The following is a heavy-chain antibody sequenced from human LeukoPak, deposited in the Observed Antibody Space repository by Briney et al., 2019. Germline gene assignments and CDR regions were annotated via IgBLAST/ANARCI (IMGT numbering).Heavy chain of an antibody. CDR1: GGSISSYY. V-gene: IGHV4-59*08. CDR3: ARHYYGGSGAFDI. CDR2: IYYSGTT. D-gene: IGHD4-23*01. Sequence: SETLSLTCTVSGGSISSYYWSWIRRPPGKGLEWIGYIYYSGTTYYNPSLKSRVTMSVDTSKNQFSLKLSSVTAADTAIYYCARHYYGGSGAFDIWGQGTMVTVSS. J-gene: IGHJ3*02.